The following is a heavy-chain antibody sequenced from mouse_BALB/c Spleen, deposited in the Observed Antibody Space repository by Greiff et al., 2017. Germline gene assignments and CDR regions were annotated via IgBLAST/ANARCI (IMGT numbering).Heavy chain of an antibody. Sequence: VQLQESGAELVKPGASVKLSCTASGFNIQDTYMHWVKQRPEQGLAWIGRIDPAIGNTKYDPKFQGKATITAATSPNTASLQPSSLASGDTAVYYWAREGFIATVVSTLDYWGEGTSVTV. D-gene: IGHD1-1*01. CDR1: GFNIQDTY. J-gene: IGHJ4*01. V-gene: IGHV14-3*02. CDR3: AREGFIATVVSTLDY. CDR2: IDPAIGNT.